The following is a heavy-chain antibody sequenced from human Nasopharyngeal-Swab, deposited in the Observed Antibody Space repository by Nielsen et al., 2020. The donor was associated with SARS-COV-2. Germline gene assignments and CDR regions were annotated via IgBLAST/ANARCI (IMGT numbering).Heavy chain of an antibody. V-gene: IGHV3-23*01. J-gene: IGHJ3*02. Sequence: GGSLRLSCAASGFTFSSYAMSWVRQAPGKGLEWVSTVSGGGDSTNYADSAKGRFTISRGNSKNSLYLQMNSLRAEDTAVYYCAKLLYVWGTYRYTKIDAFDIWGQGTMVTVSS. CDR1: GFTFSSYA. CDR3: AKLLYVWGTYRYTKIDAFDI. D-gene: IGHD3-16*02. CDR2: VSGGGDST.